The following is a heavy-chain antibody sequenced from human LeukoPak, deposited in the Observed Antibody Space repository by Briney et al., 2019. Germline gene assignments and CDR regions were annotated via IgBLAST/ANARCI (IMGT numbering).Heavy chain of an antibody. V-gene: IGHV3-23*01. CDR2: ISGSGGST. CDR1: GITLSNYG. Sequence: PGGSLRLSCAVSGITLSNYGMSWVRQAPGKGLEWAAGISGSGGSTNYADSVKGRFTISRDNLKNTLYLQMNSLRAEDTAVYFCAKRGVVIRVILAAFHKEANYFESWGQGALVTVSS. D-gene: IGHD3-22*01. J-gene: IGHJ4*02. CDR3: AKRGVVIRVILAAFHKEANYFES.